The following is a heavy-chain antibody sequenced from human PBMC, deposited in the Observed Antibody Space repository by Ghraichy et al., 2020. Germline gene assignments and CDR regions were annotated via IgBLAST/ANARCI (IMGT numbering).Heavy chain of an antibody. V-gene: IGHV6-1*01. Sequence: SQTLSLTCAISGDSVSSNSATWNWIRQSPSRGLEWLGRTYYRSKWYNDYAVSVKSRITINPDTSKNQFSLQLNSVTPEDTAVYYCAREPCIVGVRAADDAFDILVQGTRVTVSS. J-gene: IGHJ3*02. CDR3: AREPCIVGVRAADDAFDI. CDR1: GDSVSSNSAT. D-gene: IGHD1-26*01. CDR2: TYYRSKWYN.